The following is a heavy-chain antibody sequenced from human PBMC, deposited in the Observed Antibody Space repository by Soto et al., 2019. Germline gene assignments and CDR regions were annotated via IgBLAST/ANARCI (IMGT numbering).Heavy chain of an antibody. V-gene: IGHV1-69*06. CDR3: ARDLNPYYGPGSLHGFFDY. D-gene: IGHD3-10*01. CDR2: IIPIFGTA. CDR1: GVTFSSYA. Sequence: SVKVSCKASGVTFSSYAISWVRQAPGQGLEWMGGIIPIFGTANYAQKFRGRVTITADKSTSTAYMELSSLRSEDTAVYYCARDLNPYYGPGSLHGFFDYWGQGTLVTVSS. J-gene: IGHJ4*02.